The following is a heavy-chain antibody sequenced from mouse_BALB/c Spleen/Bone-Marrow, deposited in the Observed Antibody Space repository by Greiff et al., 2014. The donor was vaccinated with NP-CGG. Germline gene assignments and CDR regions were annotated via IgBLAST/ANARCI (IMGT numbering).Heavy chain of an antibody. CDR3: ALNWGSAY. Sequence: DVQLVESGGDLVKPGGSLKLSCAASGFTFSSYGMSWVRQTPDKRLEWVATINNGGTYTYYPDSVKGRFTISRDNAKNTLYLQMSSLKSEDTAMYYCALNWGSAYWGQGTLVTVSA. CDR2: INNGGTYT. J-gene: IGHJ3*01. CDR1: GFTFSSYG. V-gene: IGHV5-6*01. D-gene: IGHD4-1*02.